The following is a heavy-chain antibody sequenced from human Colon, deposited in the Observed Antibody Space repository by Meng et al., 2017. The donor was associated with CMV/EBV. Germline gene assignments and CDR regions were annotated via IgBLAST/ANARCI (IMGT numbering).Heavy chain of an antibody. Sequence: ASVKVSCKASGYTFTDYFIHWVRQAPGQGLEWMGWIKPKNGDTNYEQKYQGRVTLNRDTSISTAYMELTGLKSDDTAMYYCASGGDRGEEDYWGQGTLVTVSS. CDR2: IKPKNGDT. CDR1: GYTFTDYF. J-gene: IGHJ4*02. D-gene: IGHD2-21*01. CDR3: ASGGDRGEEDY. V-gene: IGHV1-2*02.